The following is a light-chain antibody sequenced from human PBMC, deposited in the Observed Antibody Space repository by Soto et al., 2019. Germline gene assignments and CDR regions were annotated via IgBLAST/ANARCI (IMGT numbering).Light chain of an antibody. CDR2: DAS. CDR3: QLRSSWPPYT. J-gene: IGKJ2*01. V-gene: IGKV3-11*01. CDR1: QSVGTY. Sequence: EIVLTQSPATLSLSPGEGASLSCRASQSVGTYMAWYQHKPGQAPRLLIYDASKSATGIPARFSGSGSGTNFTFTISSLEPADFALYFCQLRSSWPPYTFAQGTKLGIK.